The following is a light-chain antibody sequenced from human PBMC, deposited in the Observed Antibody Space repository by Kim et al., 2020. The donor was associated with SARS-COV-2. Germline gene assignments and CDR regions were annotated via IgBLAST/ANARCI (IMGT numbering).Light chain of an antibody. Sequence: VALGQTVRITCQGDSLRSYYAIWYQQKPGQAPILVIYGKNNRPSGIPDRFSGSSSGNTASLTITGTQAGDEADYYCNSRDSNDNVVFGGGTKLTVL. J-gene: IGLJ2*01. CDR2: GKN. CDR1: SLRSYY. CDR3: NSRDSNDNVV. V-gene: IGLV3-19*01.